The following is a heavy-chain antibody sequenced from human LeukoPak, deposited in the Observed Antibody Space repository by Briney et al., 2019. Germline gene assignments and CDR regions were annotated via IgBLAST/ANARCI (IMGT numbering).Heavy chain of an antibody. V-gene: IGHV3-23*01. J-gene: IGHJ4*02. CDR1: GFSFSSHW. D-gene: IGHD6-13*01. Sequence: GGSLRLSCAASGFSFSSHWMHWVRQAPGKGLEWVSAISGSGGSTYYADSVKGRFTISRDNSKNTLYLQMNSLRAEDTAVYYCAKDEMAAAVDDYWGQGTLVTVSS. CDR3: AKDEMAAAVDDY. CDR2: ISGSGGST.